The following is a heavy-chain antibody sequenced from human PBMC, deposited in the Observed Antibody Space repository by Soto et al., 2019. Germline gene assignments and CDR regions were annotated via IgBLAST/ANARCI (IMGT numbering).Heavy chain of an antibody. D-gene: IGHD3-3*01. CDR3: AKDCVRITIFGVVYWFDP. J-gene: IGHJ5*02. V-gene: IGHV3-23*01. Sequence: GGSLRLSCAASGFTFSSYAMSWVRQAPGKGLEWVSAISGSGGSTYYADSVKGRFTISRDNSKNTLYLQMNSLRAEDTAVYYCAKDCVRITIFGVVYWFDPWGQGTLVTVSS. CDR2: ISGSGGST. CDR1: GFTFSSYA.